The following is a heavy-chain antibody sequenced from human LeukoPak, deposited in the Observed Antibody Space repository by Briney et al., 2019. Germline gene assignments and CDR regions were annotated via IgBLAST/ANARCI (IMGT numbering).Heavy chain of an antibody. CDR2: ISYDGSNK. D-gene: IGHD6-13*01. CDR1: GFTFSSYA. Sequence: PGRSLRLSCAASGFTFSSYAMHWVRQAPGKGLEWVAVISYDGSNKYYADSVKGRFTISRDNSKNTLYLQMNSLRAEDTAVYCCARSLEQQLVGWGQGTLVTVSS. J-gene: IGHJ4*02. CDR3: ARSLEQQLVG. V-gene: IGHV3-30-3*01.